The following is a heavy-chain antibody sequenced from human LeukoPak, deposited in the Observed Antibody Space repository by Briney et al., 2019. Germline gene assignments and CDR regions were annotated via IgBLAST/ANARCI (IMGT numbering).Heavy chain of an antibody. CDR1: GGSFSGYY. J-gene: IGHJ6*03. V-gene: IGHV4-34*01. CDR2: INHSGST. D-gene: IGHD3-16*02. Sequence: PSETLSLTCAVYGGSFSGYYWRWIRQPPGKGLEWIGEINHSGSTNYNPSLKSRVTISVDTSKNQFSLKVSSVTAADTAVYYCARGGGGVIGYYYMDVWGKGTTVTVSS. CDR3: ARGGGGVIGYYYMDV.